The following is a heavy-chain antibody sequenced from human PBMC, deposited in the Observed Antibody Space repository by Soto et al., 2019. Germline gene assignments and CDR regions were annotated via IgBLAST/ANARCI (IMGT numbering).Heavy chain of an antibody. CDR2: IYSGGST. J-gene: IGHJ6*02. D-gene: IGHD5-18*01. CDR1: GFTFSSYS. CDR3: AREYSSGYYYFYAMDV. V-gene: IGHV3-66*01. Sequence: PGGSLRLSCAASGFTFSSYSMNWVRQAPGKGLEWVSVIYSGGSTYYADSVKGRFTISRDNSKNTLYLQMNSLRAEDTAVYYCAREYSSGYYYFYAMDVWGQGTTVTVSS.